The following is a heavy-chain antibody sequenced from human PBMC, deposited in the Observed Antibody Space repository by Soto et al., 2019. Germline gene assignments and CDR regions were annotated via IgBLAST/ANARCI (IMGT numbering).Heavy chain of an antibody. CDR2: FDPEDGET. D-gene: IGHD4-4*01. CDR1: GYTLTELS. Sequence: ASVKVSCKVSGYTLTELSMHWVRQAPGKGLEWMGGFDPEDGETIYAQKFQGRVTMTEDTSTDTAYMELSSLRSEDTAVYYCATDGLQYYYYGMDVWGQGTTVTVSS. J-gene: IGHJ6*02. CDR3: ATDGLQYYYYGMDV. V-gene: IGHV1-24*01.